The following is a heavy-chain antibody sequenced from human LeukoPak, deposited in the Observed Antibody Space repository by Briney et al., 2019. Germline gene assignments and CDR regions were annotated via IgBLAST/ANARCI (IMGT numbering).Heavy chain of an antibody. D-gene: IGHD2-21*01. CDR1: GFTLTNYV. V-gene: IGHV3-23*01. CDR2: CSGGGGRT. CDR3: VVVSYCAVDCYDY. J-gene: IGHJ4*02. Sequence: PGGSLRLSCAASGFTLTNYVMSWVRQAPGEGLEWGTACSGGGGRTYYADSVRGRFTIYRDNSKSTVYVQMSSLRAEDTAVYFCVVVSYCAVDCYDYWGQGTLVTVSS.